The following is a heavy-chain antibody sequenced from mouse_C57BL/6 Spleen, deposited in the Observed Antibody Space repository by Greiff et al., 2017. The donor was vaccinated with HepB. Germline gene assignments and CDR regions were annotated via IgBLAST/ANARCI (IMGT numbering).Heavy chain of an antibody. CDR1: GFTFSSYG. CDR2: ISSGGSYT. Sequence: EVKLMESGGDLVKPGGSLKLSCAASGFTFSSYGMSWVRQTPDKRLEWVATISSGGSYTYYPDSVKGRFTISRDNAKNTLYLQMSSLKSEDTAMYYCARHLATDAYWGQGTLVTVSA. CDR3: ARHLATDAY. V-gene: IGHV5-6*01. J-gene: IGHJ3*01. D-gene: IGHD1-1*01.